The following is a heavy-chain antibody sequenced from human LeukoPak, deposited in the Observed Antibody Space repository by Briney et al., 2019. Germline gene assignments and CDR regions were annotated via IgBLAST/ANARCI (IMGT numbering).Heavy chain of an antibody. Sequence: GGSLRLSCAASGFTISSNYMNWVRQAPGKGLEWVSVIFNSGDTYYADSVKGRFTISRDTSKNTLYLQMNSLRVDDTAVCYCARDPAPATGAFDIWGQGTMVSIS. J-gene: IGHJ3*02. CDR2: IFNSGDT. D-gene: IGHD1-1*01. CDR1: GFTISSNY. V-gene: IGHV3-53*01. CDR3: ARDPAPATGAFDI.